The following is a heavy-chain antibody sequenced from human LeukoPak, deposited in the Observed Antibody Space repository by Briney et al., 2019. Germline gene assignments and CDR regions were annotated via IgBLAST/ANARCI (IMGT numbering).Heavy chain of an antibody. CDR1: GFTFSSYW. CDR2: IKSDGSST. V-gene: IGHV3-74*01. J-gene: IGHJ4*02. CDR3: ARSYKADY. D-gene: IGHD2-2*02. Sequence: GGSLRLSCAASGFTFSSYWMHWVRQAPGKGLVWVSRIKSDGSSTNYADSVKGRFTISRDNAKNTLYLQMNSLRAEDTAVYYCARSYKADYWGRGTLVTVSS.